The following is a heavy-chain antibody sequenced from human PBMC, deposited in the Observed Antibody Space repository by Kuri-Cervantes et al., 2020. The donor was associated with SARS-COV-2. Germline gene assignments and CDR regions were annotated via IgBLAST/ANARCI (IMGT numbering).Heavy chain of an antibody. CDR3: ARFSGSSSWYPGRYYYYMDV. J-gene: IGHJ6*03. D-gene: IGHD6-13*01. CDR1: GFTFSSYW. Sequence: GGSLRLSCAASGFTFSSYWMSWVRQAPGKGLEWVANIKQDGSEKYYVDSVKGRFTISRDNAKNSLYLQMNSLRAEDTAVYYCARFSGSSSWYPGRYYYYMDVWSKGTTVTVSS. V-gene: IGHV3-7*01. CDR2: IKQDGSEK.